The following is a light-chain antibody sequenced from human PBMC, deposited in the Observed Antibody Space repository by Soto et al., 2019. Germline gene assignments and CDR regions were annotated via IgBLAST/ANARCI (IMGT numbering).Light chain of an antibody. Sequence: EIVMTQSPATLSVSPGERATLSCRASQSVSINLAWYQQKPGQAPRLLIYGASTRATGIPARFSGSGSGTELTLTLSSLKSEDFAVYYCQQYKNWPFTFGGGTKVEIK. CDR1: QSVSIN. J-gene: IGKJ4*01. CDR3: QQYKNWPFT. V-gene: IGKV3-15*01. CDR2: GAS.